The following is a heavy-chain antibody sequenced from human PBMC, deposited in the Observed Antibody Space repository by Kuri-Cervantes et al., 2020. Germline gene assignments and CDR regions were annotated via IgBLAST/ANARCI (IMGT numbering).Heavy chain of an antibody. CDR3: ARAPPGRNYYYGMDV. Sequence: GESLKISCAASGFTFSSYWMSWVRQAPGKGLEWVSYISSSGSTIYYADSVKGRFTISRDNAKNSLYLQMNSLRAEDTAVYYCARAPPGRNYYYGMDVWGQGTTVTVSS. CDR1: GFTFSSYW. CDR2: ISSSGSTI. J-gene: IGHJ6*02. V-gene: IGHV3-48*04.